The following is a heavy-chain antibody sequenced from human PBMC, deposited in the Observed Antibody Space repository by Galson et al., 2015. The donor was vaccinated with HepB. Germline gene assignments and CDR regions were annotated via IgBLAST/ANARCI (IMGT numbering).Heavy chain of an antibody. Sequence: TLSLTCAVSGGSISSGDYCWSWIRRPPGKGLEWIGYIYNTGSTYYPSSLKSRVTISLDRSKNQFSLKLSSVTAADTAVYYCARSSHSSGYLDYWGQGALVTVSS. D-gene: IGHD3-22*01. CDR3: ARSSHSSGYLDY. V-gene: IGHV4-30-2*01. J-gene: IGHJ4*02. CDR2: IYNTGST. CDR1: GGSISSGDYC.